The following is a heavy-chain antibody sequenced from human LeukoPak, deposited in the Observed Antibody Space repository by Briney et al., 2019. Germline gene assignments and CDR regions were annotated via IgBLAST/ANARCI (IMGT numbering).Heavy chain of an antibody. Sequence: PGGSLRLSCAASGFTFSSYAMSWVRQTPGKGLEWVSSISGSGVYTYYEDSVKGRFTISRDTSTNTLYLQMNSLRAEDTALYYCAKDPSSDGHPENYFDYWGQGTLVTVSS. CDR2: ISGSGVYT. V-gene: IGHV3-23*01. D-gene: IGHD2-15*01. CDR1: GFTFSSYA. CDR3: AKDPSSDGHPENYFDY. J-gene: IGHJ4*02.